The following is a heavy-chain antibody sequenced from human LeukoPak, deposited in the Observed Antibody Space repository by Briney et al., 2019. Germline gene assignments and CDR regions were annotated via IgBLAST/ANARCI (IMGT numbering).Heavy chain of an antibody. D-gene: IGHD1-14*01. CDR2: IYHSGST. CDR1: GYSISSGYY. J-gene: IGHJ4*02. V-gene: IGHV4-38-2*02. CDR3: ARDREPRGFDY. Sequence: SETLSLTCTVYGYSISSGYYWGWIRQPPGKGLEWIGSIYHSGSTYYNPSLKSRVTISVDTSKNQFSLKLSSVTAADTAVYYCARDREPRGFDYWGQGTLVTVSS.